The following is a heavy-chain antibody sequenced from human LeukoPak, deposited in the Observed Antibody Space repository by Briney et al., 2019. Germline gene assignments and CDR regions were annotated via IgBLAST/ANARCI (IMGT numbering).Heavy chain of an antibody. V-gene: IGHV5-51*01. Sequence: GESLKISCKGSGYSFTSYWIGWVRQMPGKSLEWMGIIYPGDSDTRYSPSFQGQVTISADKSISTAYLQWSSLKASDTAMYYCARRGYYDSSGYYFGNYWGQGTLVTVSS. J-gene: IGHJ4*02. CDR2: IYPGDSDT. CDR3: ARRGYYDSSGYYFGNY. D-gene: IGHD3-22*01. CDR1: GYSFTSYW.